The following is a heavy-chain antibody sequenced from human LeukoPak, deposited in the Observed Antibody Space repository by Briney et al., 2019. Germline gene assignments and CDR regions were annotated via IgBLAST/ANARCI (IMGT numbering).Heavy chain of an antibody. V-gene: IGHV3-21*01. Sequence: GGSLRLSCAASGFNFSSYSMSWVRQAPGKGLEWVSSISSSSSYIYYADSVKGRFTISRDNAKNSLYLQMNSLRAEDTAVYYCARVETHYYGKDVWGQGTTVTVSS. CDR1: GFNFSSYS. D-gene: IGHD5-24*01. J-gene: IGHJ6*02. CDR3: ARVETHYYGKDV. CDR2: ISSSSSYI.